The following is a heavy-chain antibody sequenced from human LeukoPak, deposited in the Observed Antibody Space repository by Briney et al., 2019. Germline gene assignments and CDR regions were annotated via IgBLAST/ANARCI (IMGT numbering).Heavy chain of an antibody. Sequence: SETLSLTCTVSGGSISSYYWSWIRQPPGKGLEWIGYIYYSGSTNYNPSLKSRVTRSVDTSKNQFSLKLSSVTAADTAVYYCARERWLRSPDDAFDIWGQGTMVTVSS. CDR2: IYYSGST. CDR3: ARERWLRSPDDAFDI. CDR1: GGSISSYY. J-gene: IGHJ3*02. D-gene: IGHD5-24*01. V-gene: IGHV4-59*01.